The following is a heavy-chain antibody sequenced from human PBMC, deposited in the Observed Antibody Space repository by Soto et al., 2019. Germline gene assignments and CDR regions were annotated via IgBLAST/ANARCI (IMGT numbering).Heavy chain of an antibody. V-gene: IGHV1-8*01. CDR1: GYIFSNYN. CDR2: VNPNSGNT. Sequence: QVQLVQSGAEEKEPGASVKVSCKSSGYIFSNYNINWVRQATGQGLEWMRSVNPNSGNTLYAQKFQGRVTMTRSTSISPAYMELSSLTFDDTAVYYCPRAHDSGDFDYWGQGTLVTVSS. D-gene: IGHD4-17*01. J-gene: IGHJ4*02. CDR3: PRAHDSGDFDY.